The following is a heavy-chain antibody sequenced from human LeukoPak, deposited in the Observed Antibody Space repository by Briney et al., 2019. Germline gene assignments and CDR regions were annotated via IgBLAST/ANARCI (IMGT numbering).Heavy chain of an antibody. Sequence: SETLSLTCTVSGGSISSYSWSWIRQPPGKGLEWSGYIFYSGSTNYNPSLKSRVTISVDTSKNQFSLKLSSVPAADTTVYYCASSIDWFDPWGQGTLVTVSS. V-gene: IGHV4-59*01. J-gene: IGHJ5*02. CDR3: ASSIDWFDP. CDR1: GGSISSYS. CDR2: IFYSGST.